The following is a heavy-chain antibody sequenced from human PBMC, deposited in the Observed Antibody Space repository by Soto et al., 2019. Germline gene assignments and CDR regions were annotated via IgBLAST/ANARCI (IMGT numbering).Heavy chain of an antibody. CDR2: IWYDGSNK. Sequence: GGSLRLSCAASGFTFSSYGMHWVRQAPGKGLEWVAVIWYDGSNKYYADSVKGRFTISRDNSKNTLYLQMNSLRAEDTAVYYCARDRRDRPSNWFDPWGQGTLVTVSS. V-gene: IGHV3-33*01. CDR1: GFTFSSYG. J-gene: IGHJ5*02. CDR3: ARDRRDRPSNWFDP.